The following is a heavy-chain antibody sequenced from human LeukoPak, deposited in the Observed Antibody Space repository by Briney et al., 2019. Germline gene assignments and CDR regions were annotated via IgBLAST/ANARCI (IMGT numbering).Heavy chain of an antibody. CDR1: GYSISSGYY. CDR2: IYHSGST. V-gene: IGHV4-38-2*02. J-gene: IGHJ2*01. Sequence: SETLSLTCTVSGYSISSGYYWGWIRQPPGKGLEWIGSIYHSGSTYYNPSLKSRVTLSVDTSKNQFSLKLSSVTAADTAVYYCARDLKPRYFDLWGRGTLVTVSS. CDR3: ARDLKPRYFDL.